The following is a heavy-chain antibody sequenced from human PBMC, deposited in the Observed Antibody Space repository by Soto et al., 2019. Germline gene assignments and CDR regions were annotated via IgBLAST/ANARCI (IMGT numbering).Heavy chain of an antibody. Sequence: ASVKVSCKASGGTFSSYTISWVRQAPGQGLEWMGRIIPILGIANYAQKFQGRVTITADKSTSTAYMELSSLRSEDTAVYYCARDPPWEMATIRYSYYGMDVWGKGPTVPASS. D-gene: IGHD5-12*01. CDR3: ARDPPWEMATIRYSYYGMDV. CDR2: IIPILGIA. CDR1: GGTFSSYT. V-gene: IGHV1-69*04. J-gene: IGHJ6*04.